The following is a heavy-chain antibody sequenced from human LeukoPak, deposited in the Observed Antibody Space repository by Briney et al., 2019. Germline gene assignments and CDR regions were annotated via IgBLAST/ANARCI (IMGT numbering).Heavy chain of an antibody. D-gene: IGHD2-2*01. CDR1: GFTFSSYA. CDR2: ISNSGGST. CDR3: ASRIVVVPA. Sequence: PGGSLRLSCAASGFTFSSYAMSWVRQAPGKGLEWVSAISNSGGSTSYADSVKGRFIISRDNSKNTLYLEMNSLRAEDTAVYYCASRIVVVPAWGQGTLVPVSS. V-gene: IGHV3-23*01. J-gene: IGHJ5*02.